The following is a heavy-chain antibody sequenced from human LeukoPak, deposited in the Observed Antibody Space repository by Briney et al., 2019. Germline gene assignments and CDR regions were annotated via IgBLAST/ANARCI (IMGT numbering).Heavy chain of an antibody. V-gene: IGHV3-64*01. Sequence: GSLRLSCAASGFTFSSYAMHWVRQAPGKGLEYVSAISSNGGSTYYANSVKGRFTISRDNSKNTLYLQMGSLRAEDMAVYYCARGSLWLRAFDIWGQGTMVTVSS. CDR1: GFTFSSYA. CDR2: ISSNGGST. J-gene: IGHJ3*02. D-gene: IGHD3-10*01. CDR3: ARGSLWLRAFDI.